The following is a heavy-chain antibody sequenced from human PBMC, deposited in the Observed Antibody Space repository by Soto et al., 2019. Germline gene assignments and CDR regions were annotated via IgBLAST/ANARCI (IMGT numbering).Heavy chain of an antibody. Sequence: EVQLLESGGDLVQPGGSLRLSCAASGFTFSRYAMNWVRQAPGKGLEWVSTIRGSGGSTDYVDSVKGRFTISRDNSKNTLFLQMNSLRVEDTAVYYCARGRDGYNRKYYFDYWGQGTLVTVSS. CDR1: GFTFSRYA. CDR2: IRGSGGST. CDR3: ARGRDGYNRKYYFDY. V-gene: IGHV3-23*01. D-gene: IGHD5-12*01. J-gene: IGHJ4*02.